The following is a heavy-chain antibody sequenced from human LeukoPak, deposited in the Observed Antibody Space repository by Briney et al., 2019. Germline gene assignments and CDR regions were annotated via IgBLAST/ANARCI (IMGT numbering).Heavy chain of an antibody. D-gene: IGHD7-27*01. Sequence: SETLSLTCTVSGGSISSDYWSWIRQSPGKGLEWIGYIYYSGTTSYNPSPKSRVTISLDTSKNQFSLKLSSVTAADTAVYYCARGANWGSPDYWGQGTLVTVSS. V-gene: IGHV4-59*01. CDR3: ARGANWGSPDY. CDR1: GGSISSDY. CDR2: IYYSGTT. J-gene: IGHJ4*02.